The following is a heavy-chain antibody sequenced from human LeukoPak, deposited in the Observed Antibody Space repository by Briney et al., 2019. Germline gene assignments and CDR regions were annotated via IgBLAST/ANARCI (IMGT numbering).Heavy chain of an antibody. V-gene: IGHV3-30*18. CDR3: AKEALRPPTEEDYFDY. J-gene: IGHJ4*02. CDR1: GFTFSSYG. Sequence: GGSLRFSCAASGFTFSSYGIHWVRQAPGKELKWVAVISYDGNTKYYADSVKGRFTISRDNSRNTLYLQINSLRVEATAVYYCAKEALRPPTEEDYFDYWGQGTLVTVSS. CDR2: ISYDGNTK.